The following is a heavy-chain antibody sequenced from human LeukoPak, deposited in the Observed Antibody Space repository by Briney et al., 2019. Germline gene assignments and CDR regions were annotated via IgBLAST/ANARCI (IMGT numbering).Heavy chain of an antibody. CDR1: GGSISSGGYY. V-gene: IGHV4-30-2*01. CDR2: IYHSGST. J-gene: IGHJ4*02. Sequence: SQTLSLTCTVSGGSISSGGYYWSWIPQPPGKGLEWIGYIYHSGSTYYNPSLKSRVTISVDRSKNQFSLKLSSVTAADTAVYYCASSKYSSSWYSDDYWGQGTLVTVSS. CDR3: ASSKYSSSWYSDDY. D-gene: IGHD6-13*01.